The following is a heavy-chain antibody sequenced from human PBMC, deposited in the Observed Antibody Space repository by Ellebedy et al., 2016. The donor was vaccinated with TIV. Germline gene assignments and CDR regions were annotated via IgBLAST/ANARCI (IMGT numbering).Heavy chain of an antibody. J-gene: IGHJ4*02. CDR2: ISSSSSTI. D-gene: IGHD3-10*01. V-gene: IGHV3-11*04. Sequence: GESLKISXAASGFTFSDYYMSWIRQAPGKGLEWVSYISSSSSTIYYADSVKGRFTISRDNAKNSLYLQMNSLRAEDTAVYYCARLHHYYGSGSYNYWGQGTLVTVSS. CDR3: ARLHHYYGSGSYNY. CDR1: GFTFSDYY.